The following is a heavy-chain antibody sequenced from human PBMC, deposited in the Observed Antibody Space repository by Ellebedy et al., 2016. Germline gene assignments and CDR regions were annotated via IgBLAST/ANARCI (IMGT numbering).Heavy chain of an antibody. Sequence: GESLKISCAASGLTLSDYSMTWIRQAPGKGLEWISYIGTGESSIYYAGSVRGRFTISRDNAENSLTLLMNSLRAEDTAVYYCARDGYCSGGYCPDGLDIWGQGTMVTVSS. V-gene: IGHV3-11*01. D-gene: IGHD2-15*01. CDR1: GLTLSDYS. J-gene: IGHJ3*02. CDR3: ARDGYCSGGYCPDGLDI. CDR2: IGTGESSI.